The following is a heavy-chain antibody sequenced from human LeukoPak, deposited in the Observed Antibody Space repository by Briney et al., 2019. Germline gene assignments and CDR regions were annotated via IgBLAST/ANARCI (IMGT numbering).Heavy chain of an antibody. CDR3: AREGLYCSSTSCYRAEFDP. J-gene: IGHJ5*02. Sequence: SETLSLTCTVFGGSISSYYWSWIRQPAGKGLEWIGRIYTSGSTNYNPSLKSRVTMSVDTSKNQFSLKLSSVTAADTAVYYCAREGLYCSSTSCYRAEFDPWGQGTLVTVSS. V-gene: IGHV4-4*07. CDR2: IYTSGST. D-gene: IGHD2-2*01. CDR1: GGSISSYY.